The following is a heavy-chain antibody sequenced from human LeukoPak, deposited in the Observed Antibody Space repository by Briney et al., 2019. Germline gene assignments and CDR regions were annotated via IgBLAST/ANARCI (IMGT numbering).Heavy chain of an antibody. CDR1: GFTFSTYT. CDR2: ITSSSSYI. CDR3: ARAGEMRYMDV. Sequence: GGSLRLSCAASGFTFSTYTMNWVRQAPGKGLAWVSSITSSSSYIYLADSVKGRFTISRDNAKNSLYLQMNSLRVEDTATYYCARAGEMRYMDVWGKGTAVGVS. D-gene: IGHD5-24*01. V-gene: IGHV3-21*01. J-gene: IGHJ6*03.